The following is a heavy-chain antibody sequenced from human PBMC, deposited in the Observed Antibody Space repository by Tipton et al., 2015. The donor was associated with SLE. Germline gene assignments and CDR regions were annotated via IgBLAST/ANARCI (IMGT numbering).Heavy chain of an antibody. CDR1: GGSISSYY. D-gene: IGHD2-2*01. CDR2: IYTSGST. Sequence: TLSLTCTVSGGSISSYYCSRIRQPAGKGLEWIGRIYTSGSTHFNPTLQSRVTMSVDTSKNQLPLKLGSVTAADTAVYYCAREEYCSSTSCLYYYYGMDVWGQGTTVTVSS. J-gene: IGHJ6*02. CDR3: AREEYCSSTSCLYYYYGMDV. V-gene: IGHV4-4*07.